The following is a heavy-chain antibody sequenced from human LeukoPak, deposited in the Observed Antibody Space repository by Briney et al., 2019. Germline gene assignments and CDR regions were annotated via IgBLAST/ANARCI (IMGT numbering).Heavy chain of an antibody. CDR1: GFTLSSDW. CDR2: ISRESDGSGT. CDR3: AKDTVASSFDH. J-gene: IGHJ4*02. Sequence: GGSLRLSCAGSGFTLSSDWVHWVRQVPGKGLXXXXRISRESDGSGTNYADSVKGRFSISRDSATNTVHLQMNSLRAEDTAVYHCAKDTVASSFDHWGQGTLVTVSS. D-gene: IGHD5-12*01. V-gene: IGHV3-74*01.